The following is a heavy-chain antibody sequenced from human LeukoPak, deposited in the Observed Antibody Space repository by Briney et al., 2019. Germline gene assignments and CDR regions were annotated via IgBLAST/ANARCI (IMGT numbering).Heavy chain of an antibody. CDR1: GFTFSRYW. D-gene: IGHD3-10*01. CDR2: HNSDGSST. Sequence: PGGSLRLSCAASGFTFSRYWMHWVRHGPGKGLVWLSRHNSDGSSTTYADSVKGRYITSRDNAQTTPYLQMNSLRAEDTVVLYCAREYSGGTTGWSEGSLVTVSS. V-gene: IGHV3-74*03. J-gene: IGHJ4*02. CDR3: AREYSGGTTG.